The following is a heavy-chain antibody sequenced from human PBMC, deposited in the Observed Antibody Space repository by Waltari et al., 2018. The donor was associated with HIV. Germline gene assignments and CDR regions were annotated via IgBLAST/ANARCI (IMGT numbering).Heavy chain of an antibody. CDR3: ARQKAEAHTDY. Sequence: QLQLQESGPGLVKPSETLSLTCTVSGGSISSSSYYWGWIRPPPGKGREWIGSIYYSGSTYYNPSLKSRVTISVDTSKTQCSLKLSSVTAADTAVYYCARQKAEAHTDYWGQGTLVTVSS. V-gene: IGHV4-39*01. J-gene: IGHJ4*02. D-gene: IGHD6-25*01. CDR2: IYYSGST. CDR1: GGSISSSSYY.